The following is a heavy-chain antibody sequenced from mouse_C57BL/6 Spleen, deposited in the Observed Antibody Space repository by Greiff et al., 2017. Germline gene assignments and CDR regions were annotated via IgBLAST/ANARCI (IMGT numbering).Heavy chain of an antibody. CDR1: GYAFTNYL. Sequence: VKLQQSGAELVRPGTSVKVSCKASGYAFTNYLIEWVKQRPGQGLEWIGVINPGSGGTNYNEKFKGKATLTADKSSSTAYMQLSSLTSEDSAVYFCARSGFTHGGCYFDYGGQGTTLTVSS. CDR3: ARSGFTHGGCYFDY. CDR2: INPGSGGT. J-gene: IGHJ2*01. D-gene: IGHD3-3*01. V-gene: IGHV1-54*01.